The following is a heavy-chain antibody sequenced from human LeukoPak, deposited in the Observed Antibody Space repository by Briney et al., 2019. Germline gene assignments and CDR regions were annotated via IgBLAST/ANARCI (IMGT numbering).Heavy chain of an antibody. CDR3: ARESENDFWSVGGLLGAFDI. Sequence: SQTLSLTCAISGDSVSSNSAAWNWIRQSPSRGLEWLGRTYYRSKWYNDYAVSVKSRITINPDTSKNQFSLKLSSVTAADTAVYYCARESENDFWSVGGLLGAFDIWGQGTMVTVSS. V-gene: IGHV6-1*01. CDR1: GDSVSSNSAA. CDR2: TYYRSKWYN. J-gene: IGHJ3*02. D-gene: IGHD3-3*01.